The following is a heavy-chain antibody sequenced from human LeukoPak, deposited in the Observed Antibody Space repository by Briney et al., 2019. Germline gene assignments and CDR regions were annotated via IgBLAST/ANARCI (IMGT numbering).Heavy chain of an antibody. Sequence: GGSLRLSCAVSGFTVSTNHMSWVRQAPGKGLEWVSVIYNDANTYYTDSVKGRFTIPRDNSKNTVFLQMNSLRAEGTAVYYCARGREVVTAKAQMDVWGKGTTVTVSS. CDR3: ARGREVVTAKAQMDV. CDR2: IYNDANT. CDR1: GFTVSTNH. D-gene: IGHD2-21*02. J-gene: IGHJ6*04. V-gene: IGHV3-53*01.